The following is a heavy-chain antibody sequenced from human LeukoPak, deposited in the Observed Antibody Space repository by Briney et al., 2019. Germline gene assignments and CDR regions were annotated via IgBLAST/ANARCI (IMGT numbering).Heavy chain of an antibody. CDR1: GGSISTYY. Sequence: SETLSLTCTVSGGSISTYYWSWIRQPPGKGLEWIGYIYYSGSTNYNPSLKSRVTISVDTSKNQFSLKLSSVTAADTAVYYCARHLYYYYGMDVWGQGTTVTVSS. J-gene: IGHJ6*02. CDR2: IYYSGST. V-gene: IGHV4-59*08. CDR3: ARHLYYYYGMDV.